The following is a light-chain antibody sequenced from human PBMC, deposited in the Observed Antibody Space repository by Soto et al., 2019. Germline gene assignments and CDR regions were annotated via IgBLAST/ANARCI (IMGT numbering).Light chain of an antibody. CDR2: GAS. CDR3: QHYNNWPFT. Sequence: IVMTQSPATLSVPPGERATLSCRASQSVSSDLAWYQQKPGQAPRLLIYGASTRATGIPARFSGSGSGTEFTLTISSLQSEDFAVYYCQHYNNWPFTFGPGTKVDIK. CDR1: QSVSSD. V-gene: IGKV3-15*01. J-gene: IGKJ3*01.